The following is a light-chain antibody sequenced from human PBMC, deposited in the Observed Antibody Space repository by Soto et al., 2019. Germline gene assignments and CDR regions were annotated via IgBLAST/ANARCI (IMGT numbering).Light chain of an antibody. CDR1: SSDVGGYNY. Sequence: QSALTQPPSASGSPGQSVTISCTGTSSDVGGYNYVSWYQQHPDKAPKLMIYEVSKWPSGVPDRFSGSKSGNTASLTVSGLQAEDEADYYCSSYAGSKNSVFGGGTKLTVL. J-gene: IGLJ3*02. V-gene: IGLV2-8*01. CDR2: EVS. CDR3: SSYAGSKNSV.